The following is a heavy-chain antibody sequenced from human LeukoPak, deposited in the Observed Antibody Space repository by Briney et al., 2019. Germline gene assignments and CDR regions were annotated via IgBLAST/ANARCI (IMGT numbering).Heavy chain of an antibody. CDR1: GFTFSTYW. CDR3: ARGQLGSDY. CDR2: INCDGSST. Sequence: PGGSLRLSCAASGFTFSTYWMHWVRQAPGKGLVWVSRINCDGSSTSYADSVKGRFTVSRDNSKNTLYLQMNSLRAEDTAVYYCARGQLGSDYWGQGTLVTVSS. D-gene: IGHD7-27*01. J-gene: IGHJ4*02. V-gene: IGHV3-74*01.